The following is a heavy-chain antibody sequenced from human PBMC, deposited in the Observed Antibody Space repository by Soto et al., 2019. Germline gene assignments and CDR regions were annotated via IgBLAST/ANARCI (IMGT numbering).Heavy chain of an antibody. D-gene: IGHD2-15*01. Sequence: EVQLLESGGGLVQPGGSLRLSCAASGFSFSTYEMSWVRQAPGKGLEWVSFISVSGAATHYADSVRGRFTISRDNSKNTLYLQVDSLRADDTAIYYCVKGGWLDYWGQGTLVTVFS. CDR2: ISVSGAAT. CDR3: VKGGWLDY. CDR1: GFSFSTYE. V-gene: IGHV3-23*01. J-gene: IGHJ4*02.